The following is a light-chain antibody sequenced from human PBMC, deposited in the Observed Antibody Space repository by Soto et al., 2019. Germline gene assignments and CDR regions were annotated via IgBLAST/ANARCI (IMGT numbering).Light chain of an antibody. CDR2: AVT. Sequence: QSALTQPAYVSGSPGQSITISCTGTSSDIGGYNFVSWYHQHPGKAPKLLIYAVTNRPSGIPDRFSGSKSGNTASLTISGLQAEDGADYYCASYTTSSTLVFGGGTKLTVL. J-gene: IGLJ2*01. CDR3: ASYTTSSTLV. CDR1: SSDIGGYNF. V-gene: IGLV2-14*01.